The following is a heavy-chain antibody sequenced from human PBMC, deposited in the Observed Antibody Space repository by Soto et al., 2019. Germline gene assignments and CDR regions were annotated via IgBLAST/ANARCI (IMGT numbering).Heavy chain of an antibody. D-gene: IGHD1-26*01. Sequence: SETLCLTCTVSGGSISSGGYYWSWIRQHPGKGLEWIGYIYYSGSTYYNPSLKSRVTISVDTSKNQFSLKLSSVTAADTAVYYCARDSMEPHALDPWGQGTLVTVSS. V-gene: IGHV4-31*03. J-gene: IGHJ5*02. CDR1: GGSISSGGYY. CDR3: ARDSMEPHALDP. CDR2: IYYSGST.